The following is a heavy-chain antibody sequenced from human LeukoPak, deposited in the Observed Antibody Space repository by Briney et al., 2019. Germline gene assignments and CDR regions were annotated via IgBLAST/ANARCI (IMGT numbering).Heavy chain of an antibody. J-gene: IGHJ2*01. V-gene: IGHV4-39*01. D-gene: IGHD6-19*01. Sequence: AETLSLTCTVSGGSISSSSYYWGWIRQPPGKGLEWIGSIYYSGSTYYNPSLKSRVIISVDTSKNQFSLKLSSVTAADTSVFYCAKSSSGWAYWHFDLWGRGTLLTVSS. CDR1: GGSISSSSYY. CDR3: AKSSSGWAYWHFDL. CDR2: IYYSGST.